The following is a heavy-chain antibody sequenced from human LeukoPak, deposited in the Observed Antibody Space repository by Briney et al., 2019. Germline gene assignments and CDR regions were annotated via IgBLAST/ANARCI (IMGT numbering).Heavy chain of an antibody. CDR2: VNRDGSST. Sequence: GGSLRLSCAASGFSFSDYWMHWVRQAPGKGLVWVSRVNRDGSSTSYADSVKGRFTISRDNAKNTLSLQMNSLRAEDTAVYYCARDLSISAAGDTWWGQGTLVTVSS. J-gene: IGHJ4*02. CDR3: ARDLSISAAGDTW. V-gene: IGHV3-74*01. CDR1: GFSFSDYW. D-gene: IGHD6-13*01.